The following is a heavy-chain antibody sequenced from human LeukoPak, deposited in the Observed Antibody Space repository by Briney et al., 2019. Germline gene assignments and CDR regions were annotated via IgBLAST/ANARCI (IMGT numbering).Heavy chain of an antibody. CDR3: ARLPDYGDFYYYYYYMDV. CDR2: VYYTGST. J-gene: IGHJ6*03. Sequence: SETLSLTCSVSGGSIFSNTYYWGWVRQPPGKGLEWIGTVYYTGSTYYNPSLKSRVTISVDTSKNQFSLKLSSVTAADTAVYYCARLPDYGDFYYYYYYMDVWGKGTTVTVSS. D-gene: IGHD4-17*01. CDR1: GGSIFSNTYY. V-gene: IGHV4-39*01.